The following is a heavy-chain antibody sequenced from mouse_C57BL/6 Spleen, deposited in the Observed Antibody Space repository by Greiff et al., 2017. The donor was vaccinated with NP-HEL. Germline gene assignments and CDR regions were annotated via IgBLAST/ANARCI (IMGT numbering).Heavy chain of an antibody. J-gene: IGHJ4*01. V-gene: IGHV14-2*01. Sequence: DVKLQESGAELVKPGASVKLSCTASGFNIKDYYMHWVKQRTEQGLEWIGRIDPEDGETKYAPKFQGKATITADTSSNTAYLQLSSLTSEDTAVYYCARGRSYYSNPYYYAMDYWGQGTSVTVSS. CDR1: GFNIKDYY. CDR2: IDPEDGET. D-gene: IGHD2-5*01. CDR3: ARGRSYYSNPYYYAMDY.